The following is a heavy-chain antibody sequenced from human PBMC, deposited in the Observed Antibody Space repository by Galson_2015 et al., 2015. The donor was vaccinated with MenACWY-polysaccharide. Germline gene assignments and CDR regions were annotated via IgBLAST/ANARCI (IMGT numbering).Heavy chain of an antibody. V-gene: IGHV3-7*01. CDR2: IKEDGSKV. D-gene: IGHD1-14*01. Sequence: SLRLSCAASGFTFSSSWMTWVRQAPGKGLEWLAKIKEDGSKVYYVDSVKGRFTISRDNAKNLLYLQMNSLRAEDTAVYYRARYGNLGYWGQGTQVTVSS. CDR3: ARYGNLGY. CDR1: GFTFSSSW. J-gene: IGHJ4*02.